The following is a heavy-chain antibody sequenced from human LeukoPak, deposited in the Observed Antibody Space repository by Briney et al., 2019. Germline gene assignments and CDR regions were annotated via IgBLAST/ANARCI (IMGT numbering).Heavy chain of an antibody. J-gene: IGHJ4*02. D-gene: IGHD3-3*01. V-gene: IGHV3-53*01. CDR2: LYSDGST. CDR1: GFTVSTSY. CDR3: ARVPGGLEWADFDY. Sequence: GGSLRLSCAASGFTVSTSYMSWVRQAPGKGLEWVSALYSDGSTYHADSVKGRFTISRDNAKNSLYLQMSSLRAEDTAVYYCARVPGGLEWADFDYWGQGTLVTVSS.